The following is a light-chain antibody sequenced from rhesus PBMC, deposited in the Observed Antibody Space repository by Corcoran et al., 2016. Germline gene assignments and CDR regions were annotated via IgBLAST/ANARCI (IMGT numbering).Light chain of an antibody. V-gene: IGKV3-17*01. CDR3: QQYSDWPQYS. CDR1: QSVSSS. J-gene: IGKJ2*01. CDR2: DAS. Sequence: EIVLTQSPATLSLSPGERATLSCRASQSVSSSLAWYQQKPGQAPRLLIYDASSRATGIPDRCRGRGSGTDFTLTISSLEPEDVGVYYCQQYSDWPQYSFGQGTKVEIK.